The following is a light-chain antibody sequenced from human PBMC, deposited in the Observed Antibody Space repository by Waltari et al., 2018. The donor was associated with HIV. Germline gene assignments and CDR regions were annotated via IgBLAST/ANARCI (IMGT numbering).Light chain of an antibody. V-gene: IGKV1-5*03. CDR1: QSVSNW. J-gene: IGKJ2*01. CDR3: QQYNSYPYT. Sequence: DIQMTQSPSTLSASVGDRVTITCRASQSVSNWLAWYQQKPRKAPNLLIYKASSLESGVPSRFSGSGSGTEFTLTISSLQPDDFATYYCQQYNSYPYTFGQGTKLEIK. CDR2: KAS.